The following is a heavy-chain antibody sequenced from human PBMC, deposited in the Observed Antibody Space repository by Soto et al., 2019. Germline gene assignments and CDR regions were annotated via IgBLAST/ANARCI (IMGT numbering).Heavy chain of an antibody. V-gene: IGHV3-66*01. Sequence: GGSLGLSCAAAGFTVSSNYMGWVRQAPGKGLEWVSVIYSGGRTYYADSVNGRFTISRDNSKNTLYLQMNSLRAEDTAVYYCARDRIPTGMDVWGQGTTVTVSS. CDR3: ARDRIPTGMDV. CDR2: IYSGGRT. J-gene: IGHJ6*02. CDR1: GFTVSSNY.